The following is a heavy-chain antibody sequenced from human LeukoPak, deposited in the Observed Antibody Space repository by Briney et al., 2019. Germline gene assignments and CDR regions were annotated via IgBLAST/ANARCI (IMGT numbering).Heavy chain of an antibody. Sequence: GGSLRLSCAASGFTFSRYWMSGVRQAPGKGLEGVANIEQDGSEKYYVDSVKGRFTISIDNLKNSLYLQMNSLRAGDTAVYYCAREFCSGANCYPMGAFDMWGQGTMVTVSS. V-gene: IGHV3-7*01. CDR3: AREFCSGANCYPMGAFDM. CDR2: IEQDGSEK. J-gene: IGHJ3*02. CDR1: GFTFSRYW. D-gene: IGHD2-15*01.